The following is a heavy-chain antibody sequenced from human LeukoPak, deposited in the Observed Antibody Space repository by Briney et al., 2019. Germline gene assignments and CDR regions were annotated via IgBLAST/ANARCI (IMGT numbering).Heavy chain of an antibody. CDR2: IYYSGST. CDR3: ARQVTMAGIYNY. V-gene: IGHV4-39*01. D-gene: IGHD6-19*01. J-gene: IGHJ4*02. CDR1: GGSISSSSYY. Sequence: SETLSLTCTVSGGSISSSSYYWGWIRQPPGKGLEWIGSIYYSGSTYYNPSLKSRVTMSVDTSKNQFSLELSSVTAADTAVYYCARQVTMAGIYNYWGQGTLVTVSS.